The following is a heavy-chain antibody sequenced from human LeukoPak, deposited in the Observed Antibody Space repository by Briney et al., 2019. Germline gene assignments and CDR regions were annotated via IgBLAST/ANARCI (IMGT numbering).Heavy chain of an antibody. CDR1: GGSISSHY. D-gene: IGHD3-22*01. CDR3: ARPYYYDSRIDP. V-gene: IGHV4-59*08. CDR2: MYYSGST. Sequence: PSETLSLTCTVSGGSISSHYGTWIRQAPGKGLEWIGYMYYSGSTYYNPSLKSRVTISVDTSKNQFSLKLSSVTAADTAVYYCARPYYYDSRIDPWGQGTLVTVSS. J-gene: IGHJ5*02.